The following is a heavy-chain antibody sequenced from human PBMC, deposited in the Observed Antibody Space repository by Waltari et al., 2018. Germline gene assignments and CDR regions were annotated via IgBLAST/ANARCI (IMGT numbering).Heavy chain of an antibody. V-gene: IGHV3-48*01. D-gene: IGHD3-10*01. CDR1: GFTFSSYS. Sequence: EVQLVESGGGLVQPGGSLRLSCAASGFTFSSYSMNWVRQAPGKGLGWVSYISSSSSTIYYADAVKGRFTISRDNAKNSLYLQMNSLRAEDTAVYYCARVGITMVRGAGWFDPWGQGTLVTVSS. CDR3: ARVGITMVRGAGWFDP. J-gene: IGHJ5*02. CDR2: ISSSSSTI.